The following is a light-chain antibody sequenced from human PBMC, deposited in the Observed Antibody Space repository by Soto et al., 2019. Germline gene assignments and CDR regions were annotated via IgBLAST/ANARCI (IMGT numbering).Light chain of an antibody. CDR2: AAS. CDR3: QQSYSTPVT. CDR1: QSISSY. J-gene: IGKJ1*01. V-gene: IGKV1-39*01. Sequence: DIHLAQSPSCLSASVGDRVTITCRASQSISSYLNWYQQKPGEAPKILIYAASSLQSGVPSRFSGSGSGTDFTLTISSLQPEEFATYYCQQSYSTPVTFGQGTKVDIK.